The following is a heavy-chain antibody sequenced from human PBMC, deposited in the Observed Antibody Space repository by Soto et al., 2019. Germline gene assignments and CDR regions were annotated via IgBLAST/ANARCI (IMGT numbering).Heavy chain of an antibody. CDR2: INPSGGT. CDR1: GGSLCTDY. D-gene: IGHD6-6*01. Sequence: SETLSLTCAVYGGSLCTDYWGWIRQPPGKGLEWIGEINPSGGTNYNPSLKSRVTISVATSKNQFSLKLSSVTAADTAVYYCARVLAARASRDFDYWGQGTLVTVSS. CDR3: ARVLAARASRDFDY. V-gene: IGHV4-34*01. J-gene: IGHJ4*02.